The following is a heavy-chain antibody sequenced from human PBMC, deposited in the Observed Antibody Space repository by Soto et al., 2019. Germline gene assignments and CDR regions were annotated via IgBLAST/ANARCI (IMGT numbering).Heavy chain of an antibody. Sequence: ASVKVSCKASGYTFTSYYMNWVRQAPGQGLEWLGIINPSGGYTTYAQRFLGRVTMTSDTSTSTVHMELGSLTSEDTAVYYCARGGGIVVVTAPYDHWRQGTLVTVS. CDR3: ARGGGIVVVTAPYDH. CDR1: GYTFTSYY. J-gene: IGHJ4*02. D-gene: IGHD2-21*02. V-gene: IGHV1-46*03. CDR2: INPSGGYT.